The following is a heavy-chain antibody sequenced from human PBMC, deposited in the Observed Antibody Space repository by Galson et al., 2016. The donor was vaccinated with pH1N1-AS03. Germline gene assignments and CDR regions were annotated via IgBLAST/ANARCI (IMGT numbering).Heavy chain of an antibody. CDR2: TYWRSTRYN. CDR3: ARGRYSAFDI. Sequence: CAISGDSVSSNIDAWNWIRQSPSGGLEWLGRTYWRSTRYNDYAVSVKSRITINPDTSKNQFSLQLNSVTPEDTAVYYCARGRYSAFDIWGQGTMVTVSS. D-gene: IGHD1-1*01. CDR1: GDSVSSNIDA. J-gene: IGHJ3*02. V-gene: IGHV6-1*01.